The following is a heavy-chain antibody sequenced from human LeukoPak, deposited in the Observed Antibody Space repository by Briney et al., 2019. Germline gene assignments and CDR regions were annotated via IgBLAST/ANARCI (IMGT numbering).Heavy chain of an antibody. V-gene: IGHV4-30-4*08. CDR1: GASISSGDYY. D-gene: IGHD5-12*01. CDR2: VYYSGST. Sequence: TLSFTGPVSGASISSGDYYWSWIRQPPGKGLAWIWYVYYSGSTYYNPSLKSRVTITVDTSKNQFSLKLSSVTAADTAVYYCARYSGYDSFDYWGQGTLVTVSS. J-gene: IGHJ4*02. CDR3: ARYSGYDSFDY.